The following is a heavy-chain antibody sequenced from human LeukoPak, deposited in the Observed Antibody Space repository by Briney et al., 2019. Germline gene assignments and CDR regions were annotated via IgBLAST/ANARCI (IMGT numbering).Heavy chain of an antibody. J-gene: IGHJ5*02. CDR1: GYTFTSYD. CDR2: MNPNSGNT. CDR3: ARYLYYDSSGEGFDP. Sequence: GASVKVSCEASGYTFTSYDINWVRQATGQGLEWMGWMNPNSGNTGYAQKFQGRVTMTRNTSISTAYMELSSLRSEDTAVYYCARYLYYDSSGEGFDPWGQGTLVTVSS. V-gene: IGHV1-8*01. D-gene: IGHD3-22*01.